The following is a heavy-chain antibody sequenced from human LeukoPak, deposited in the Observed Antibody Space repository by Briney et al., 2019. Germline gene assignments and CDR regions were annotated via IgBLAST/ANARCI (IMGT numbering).Heavy chain of an antibody. D-gene: IGHD3-10*01. Sequence: GGSLRLSCAASGFTFDDYTMHWVRQAPGKGLEWVSLISWDGGSTYYADSVKGRFTISRDNAKNSLYLQMNSLRAEDTAVYYCAKDQYYYGSGSPIDYWGQGTLVTVSS. CDR3: AKDQYYYGSGSPIDY. CDR1: GFTFDDYT. V-gene: IGHV3-43*01. CDR2: ISWDGGST. J-gene: IGHJ4*02.